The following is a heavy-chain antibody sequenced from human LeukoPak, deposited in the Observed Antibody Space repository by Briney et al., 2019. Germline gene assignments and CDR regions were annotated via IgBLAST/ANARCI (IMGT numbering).Heavy chain of an antibody. Sequence: ASVKVSCKASGYTFTSYDIHWVRQPSGHGLEWMGWMNPKSAHTGHSQRFQGRVTMTMNTSITTAYMELSSLTPADTAMYYCTRGPSYHSKWVGGMWFDPWGQGTLVSVSS. J-gene: IGHJ5*02. CDR3: TRGPSYHSKWVGGMWFDP. D-gene: IGHD6-19*01. CDR2: MNPKSAHT. V-gene: IGHV1-8*01. CDR1: GYTFTSYD.